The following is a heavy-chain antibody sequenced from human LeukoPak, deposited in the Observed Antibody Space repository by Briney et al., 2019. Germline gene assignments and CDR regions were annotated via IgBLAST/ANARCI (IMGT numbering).Heavy chain of an antibody. CDR2: ISYDGGNK. CDR1: GFTFSSFG. D-gene: IGHD3-22*01. Sequence: GRSLRLSCTGSGFTFSSFGVHWVRQAPGKGLEWVAAISYDGGNKYYVDSVKGRFTISRDNAKNSLYLQMNSLRAEDTALYYCAKDKDYDSSGYYYNWGQGTLVTVSS. V-gene: IGHV3-30*18. CDR3: AKDKDYDSSGYYYN. J-gene: IGHJ4*02.